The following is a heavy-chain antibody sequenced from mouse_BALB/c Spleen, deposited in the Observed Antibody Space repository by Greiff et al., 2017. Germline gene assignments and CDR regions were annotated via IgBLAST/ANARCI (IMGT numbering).Heavy chain of an antibody. J-gene: IGHJ3*01. Sequence: EVKLQESGGGLVKPGGSLKLSCAASGFAFSSYDMSWVRQTPEKRLEWVAYISSGGGSTYYPDTVKGRFTISRDNAKNTLYLQMSSLKSEDTAMYYCARGPGTLPTWFAYWGQGTLVTVSA. CDR1: GFAFSSYD. CDR2: ISSGGGST. V-gene: IGHV5-12-1*01. D-gene: IGHD3-3*01. CDR3: ARGPGTLPTWFAY.